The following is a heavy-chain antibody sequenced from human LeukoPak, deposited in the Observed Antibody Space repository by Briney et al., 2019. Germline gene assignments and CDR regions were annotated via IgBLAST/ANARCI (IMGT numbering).Heavy chain of an antibody. CDR3: ASGTYYDFWSGYRLDY. J-gene: IGHJ4*02. V-gene: IGHV1-69*02. CDR2: IIPILGIA. D-gene: IGHD3-3*01. CDR1: GGTFSSYT. Sequence: RASVKVSCKASGGTFSSYTISWVRQAPGQGLEWMGRIIPILGIANYAQKFQGRVTITADKSTSTAYMELSSLRSEDTAVYYCASGTYYDFWSGYRLDYWGQGTLVTVSS.